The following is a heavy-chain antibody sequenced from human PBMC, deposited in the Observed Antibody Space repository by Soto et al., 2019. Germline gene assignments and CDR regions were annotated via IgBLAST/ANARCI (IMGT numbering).Heavy chain of an antibody. D-gene: IGHD6-19*01. V-gene: IGHV3-13*01. Sequence: GGSLRLSCAASGFTFSSYDMHWVRQATGKGLEWVSAIGTAGDTYYPGSVKGRFTISRENAKNSLYLQMNSLRAGDTAVYYCVRGGDAYSSGSHFDYWGQGTLVTVSS. CDR1: GFTFSSYD. CDR2: IGTAGDT. CDR3: VRGGDAYSSGSHFDY. J-gene: IGHJ4*02.